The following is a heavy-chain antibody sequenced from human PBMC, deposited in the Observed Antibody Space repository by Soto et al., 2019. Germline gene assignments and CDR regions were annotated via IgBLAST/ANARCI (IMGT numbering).Heavy chain of an antibody. D-gene: IGHD7-27*01. CDR1: GGYISTDY. J-gene: IGHJ4*02. V-gene: IGHV4-59*08. CDR2: IYYGGST. Sequence: SETLSLTYPVSGGYISTDYWRWIRQSPGKGLEWIGFIYYGGSTNYNPSLKGRVTISVDTPKNQFSLKLSSVTAADTAVYYCAKNWNWGSLVHWGQGTLVTVSS. CDR3: AKNWNWGSLVH.